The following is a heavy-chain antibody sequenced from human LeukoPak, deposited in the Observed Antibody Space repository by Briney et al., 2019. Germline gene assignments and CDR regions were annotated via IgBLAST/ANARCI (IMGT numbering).Heavy chain of an antibody. CDR1: GYTFTGYY. CDR3: ARQGGQEYSSSSGGVPFDA. Sequence: ASVKVSCKASGYTFTGYYMHWVRQAPGQGLEWMGWINPNSGGTNYAQKFQGRVTMTRDTSISTAYMELSRLRSDDTAVYYCARQGGQEYSSSSGGVPFDAWGQGTLVTVSS. J-gene: IGHJ5*02. D-gene: IGHD6-6*01. V-gene: IGHV1-2*02. CDR2: INPNSGGT.